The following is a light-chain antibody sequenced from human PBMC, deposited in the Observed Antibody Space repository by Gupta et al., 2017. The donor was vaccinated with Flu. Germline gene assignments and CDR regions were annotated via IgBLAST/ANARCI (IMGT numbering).Light chain of an antibody. V-gene: IGLV3-25*02. CDR1: AFPKQF. J-gene: IGLJ3*02. CDR2: KDS. CDR3: QSTDSSGSFNWV. Sequence: SSELTQPPSVSVSPGQTARITCSGDAFPKQFAFWYQQKPGQAPVLVIFKDSERPSGIPERFSGSSSGTTATLTISGVQAEEEADYYCQSTDSSGSFNWVFGGGTKVTVL.